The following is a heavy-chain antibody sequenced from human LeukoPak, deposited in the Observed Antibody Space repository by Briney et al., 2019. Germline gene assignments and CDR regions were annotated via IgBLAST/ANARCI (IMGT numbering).Heavy chain of an antibody. V-gene: IGHV1-69*13. CDR1: GGTFSSYA. J-gene: IGHJ4*02. Sequence: SVKVSCKASGGTFSSYAISWVRQAPGQGLEWMGGIIPIFGTANYAQKFQGRVTITADESTSTAYMELSSLRSEDTAVYYCASVRYYYDSSGYYSLDYWGQGTLVTVSS. CDR3: ASVRYYYDSSGYYSLDY. CDR2: IIPIFGTA. D-gene: IGHD3-22*01.